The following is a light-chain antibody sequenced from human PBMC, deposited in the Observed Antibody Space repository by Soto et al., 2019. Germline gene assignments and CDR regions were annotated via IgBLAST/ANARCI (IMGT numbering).Light chain of an antibody. CDR2: GAS. J-gene: IGKJ1*01. CDR3: QQYGSLRT. V-gene: IGKV3-20*01. Sequence: EIVMTQSPATLSVSAGERATLSCRASQDVSSNLAWYQQKPGQAPRLLIYGASSRATGIPDRFSGSGSGTDFTLTISRLEPEDFAVYYCQQYGSLRTFGQGTKVDIK. CDR1: QDVSSN.